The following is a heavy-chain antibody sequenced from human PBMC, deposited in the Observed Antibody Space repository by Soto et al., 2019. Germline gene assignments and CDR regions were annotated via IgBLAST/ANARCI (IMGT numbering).Heavy chain of an antibody. V-gene: IGHV1-69*13. CDR1: GGTFSSYA. J-gene: IGHJ6*02. CDR2: IIPIFGTA. D-gene: IGHD3-10*01. Sequence: SVKVSCKASGGTFSSYAIIWVRQAPGQGLEWMGGIIPIFGTANYAQKFQGRVTITADESTSTAYMELSSLRSEDTAVYYCAETFYGSGSYYRPYYYYYYGMDVWGQGTTVTVSS. CDR3: AETFYGSGSYYRPYYYYYYGMDV.